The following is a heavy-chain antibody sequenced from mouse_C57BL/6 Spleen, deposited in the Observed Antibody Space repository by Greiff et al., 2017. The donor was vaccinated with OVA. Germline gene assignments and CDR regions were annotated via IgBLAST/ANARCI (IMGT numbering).Heavy chain of an antibody. CDR2: IDPETGGT. J-gene: IGHJ3*01. CDR1: GYTFTDYE. V-gene: IGHV1-15*01. D-gene: IGHD4-1*01. CDR3: TENWGFAY. Sequence: VQVVESGAELVRPGASVTLSCKASGYTFTDYEMHWVKQTPVHGLEWIGAIDPETGGTAYNQKFKGKAILTADKSSSTAYMELRSLTSEDSAVYYCTENWGFAYWGQGTLVTVSA.